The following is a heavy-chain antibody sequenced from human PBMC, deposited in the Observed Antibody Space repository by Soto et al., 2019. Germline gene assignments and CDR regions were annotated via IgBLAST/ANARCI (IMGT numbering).Heavy chain of an antibody. D-gene: IGHD5-18*01. CDR3: AREGVDTAMSTWGFTYYYYYGMDV. J-gene: IGHJ6*02. CDR1: GFTFSSYA. CDR2: ISYDGSNK. V-gene: IGHV3-30-3*01. Sequence: VQLVESGGGVVQPGRSLRLSCAASGFTFSSYAMHWVRQAPGKGLEWVAVISYDGSNKYYADSVKGRFTISRDNYKNTLYLQMNSLRAEDTAVYYCAREGVDTAMSTWGFTYYYYYGMDVWGQGTTVTVSS.